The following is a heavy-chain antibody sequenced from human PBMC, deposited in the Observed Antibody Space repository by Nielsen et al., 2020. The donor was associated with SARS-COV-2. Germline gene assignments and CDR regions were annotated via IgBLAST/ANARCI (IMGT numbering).Heavy chain of an antibody. CDR2: INHSGST. V-gene: IGHV4-34*01. CDR3: ARGVYYGSGTHFDY. Sequence: SQTLSLTCAVYGGSFSGYYWSWIRQPPGKGLEWIGEINHSGSTNYNPSLKSRVTISVDTPKNQFSLKLSSVTAADTAVYYCARGVYYGSGTHFDYWGQGTLVTVSS. CDR1: GGSFSGYY. J-gene: IGHJ4*02. D-gene: IGHD3-10*01.